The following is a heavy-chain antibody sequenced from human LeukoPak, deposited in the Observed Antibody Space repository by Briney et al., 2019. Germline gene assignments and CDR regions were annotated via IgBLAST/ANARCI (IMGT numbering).Heavy chain of an antibody. D-gene: IGHD6-13*01. CDR2: IYHSGST. Sequence: PSGTLSLTCTVSGDSISNYDYYWSWIRQPPGKGLEWIGSIYHSGSTYYNPSLKSRVTISVDTSKNQFSLKLSSVTAADTAVYYCARDSDRGYSSSSNAFDIWGQGTMVTVSS. J-gene: IGHJ3*02. V-gene: IGHV4-38-2*02. CDR1: GDSISNYDYY. CDR3: ARDSDRGYSSSSNAFDI.